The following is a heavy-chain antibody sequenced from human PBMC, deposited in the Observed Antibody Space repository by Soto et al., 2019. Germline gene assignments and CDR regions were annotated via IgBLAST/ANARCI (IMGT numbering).Heavy chain of an antibody. CDR2: INHSGST. V-gene: IGHV4-34*01. D-gene: IGHD6-13*01. Sequence: SDTLSLTCAVFGGSFSGYYWSWIRQHPGKGLEWIGEINHSGSTNYNPSLKSRVTISVDTSKNQFSLKLSSVTAADTAVYYCARSRFGRSSSWYSDYWGQGTLVTVSS. J-gene: IGHJ4*02. CDR3: ARSRFGRSSSWYSDY. CDR1: GGSFSGYY.